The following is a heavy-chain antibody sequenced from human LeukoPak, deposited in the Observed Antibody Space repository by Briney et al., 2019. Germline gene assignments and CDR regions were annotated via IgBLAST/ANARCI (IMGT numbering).Heavy chain of an antibody. V-gene: IGHV3-23*05. D-gene: IGHD4-11*01. CDR2: FKTKYNQV. CDR3: ARSVPDYTRFDY. Sequence: GGSLRLSCAASGFTFSDCAMNWVRQAPGKGLEWVSTFKTKYNQVYYAESVRGRFTISTDNSNNTVYLQMNSLRAEDTALYYCARSVPDYTRFDYWGQGALVTVSS. CDR1: GFTFSDCA. J-gene: IGHJ4*02.